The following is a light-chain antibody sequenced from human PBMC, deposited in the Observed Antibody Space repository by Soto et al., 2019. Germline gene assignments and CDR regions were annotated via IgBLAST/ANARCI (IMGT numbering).Light chain of an antibody. CDR1: QSVSSY. J-gene: IGKJ1*01. Sequence: EIVLTQSPATLSLSPGERATLSCRASQSVSSYLAWYQQKPGQAPRLLIYDASNRATGIPARFSGSGSGTDFSLTIISLEPEDFAVYYCQQRRNWPRVTFGQGTKVEIK. V-gene: IGKV3-11*01. CDR2: DAS. CDR3: QQRRNWPRVT.